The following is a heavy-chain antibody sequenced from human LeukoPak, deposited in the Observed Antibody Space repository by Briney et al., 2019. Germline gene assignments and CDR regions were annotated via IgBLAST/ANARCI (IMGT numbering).Heavy chain of an antibody. D-gene: IGHD3-10*01. Sequence: GASVKVSCKASGGTFSTYALYWVRQAPGQGLEWMGGIIPVFGTPNYPQKFQNRVTITTDESTSTAYMDLSSLRFEDTAVYYCAREGSGSYINSWGQGTLVTVSS. V-gene: IGHV1-69*05. J-gene: IGHJ5*02. CDR1: GGTFSTYA. CDR2: IIPVFGTP. CDR3: AREGSGSYINS.